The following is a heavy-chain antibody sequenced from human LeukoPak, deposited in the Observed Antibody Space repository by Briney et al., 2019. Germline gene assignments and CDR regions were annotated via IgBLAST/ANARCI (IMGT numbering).Heavy chain of an antibody. V-gene: IGHV3-74*01. D-gene: IGHD3-10*01. CDR2: INSDGSRT. CDR1: GFTFSSYS. Sequence: PGGSLRLSCAASGFTFSSYSMNWVRQAPGKGLVWVSRINSDGSRTSYADSVKGRFTISRDYAKNTLYLRMNSLRAEDTAVYYCARAPTVITMVRGVLLLKYYFDYWGQGTLVTVSS. J-gene: IGHJ4*02. CDR3: ARAPTVITMVRGVLLLKYYFDY.